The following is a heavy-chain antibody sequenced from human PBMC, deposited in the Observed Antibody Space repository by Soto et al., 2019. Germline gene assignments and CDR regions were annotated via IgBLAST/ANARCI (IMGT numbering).Heavy chain of an antibody. J-gene: IGHJ4*02. CDR1: GFSFSNYV. D-gene: IGHD2-15*01. CDR3: AKDGYCNGGSCYLYYLDS. V-gene: IGHV3-23*01. CDR2: VSGSGIST. Sequence: GGSLRLSCTASGFSFSNYVMSWVRQAPGRGPEWVSAVSGSGISTFYADSVKGRFIISRDNSKNTLFLQMYDLRAEDTALYYCAKDGYCNGGSCYLYYLDSWGLGTPVTVSS.